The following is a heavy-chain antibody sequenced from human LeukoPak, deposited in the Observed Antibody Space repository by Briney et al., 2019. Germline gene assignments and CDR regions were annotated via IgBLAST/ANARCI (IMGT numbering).Heavy chain of an antibody. D-gene: IGHD6-13*01. CDR3: ARGRLRMSGAYSSSWEFDY. V-gene: IGHV5-51*01. J-gene: IGHJ4*02. Sequence: GESLKSSCKGSGYSFTSYWIGWVRPMPGKGLEWMGIIYPGDSDTRYSPSFQGQVTISADKSISAAYLQWSSLKASDTAMYYCARGRLRMSGAYSSSWEFDYWGQRTLVTVSS. CDR1: GYSFTSYW. CDR2: IYPGDSDT.